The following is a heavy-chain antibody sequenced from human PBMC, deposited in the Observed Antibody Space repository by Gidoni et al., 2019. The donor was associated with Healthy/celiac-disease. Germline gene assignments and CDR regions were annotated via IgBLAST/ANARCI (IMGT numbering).Heavy chain of an antibody. Sequence: QLQLQESAPGLLKPSETLSLTCTVSGGSTSSSSYYWCWIRQPPGMGLALIGSIYYSGSTYYNPSLNGRGTISVDTSKNQFSLKLSSVTAADTAGYYCARQRDDFWSGYYSGFRGWFDPWGQGTLVTVSS. D-gene: IGHD3-3*01. CDR3: ARQRDDFWSGYYSGFRGWFDP. V-gene: IGHV4-39*01. CDR1: GGSTSSSSYY. CDR2: IYYSGST. J-gene: IGHJ5*02.